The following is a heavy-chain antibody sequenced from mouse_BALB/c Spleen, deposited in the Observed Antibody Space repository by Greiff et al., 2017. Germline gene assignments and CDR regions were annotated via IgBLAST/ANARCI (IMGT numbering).Heavy chain of an antibody. V-gene: IGHV14-1*02. CDR2: IDPENGNT. Sequence: EVKLMESGAELVRPGALVKLSCKASGFNIKDYYMHWVKQRPEQGLEWIGWIDPENGNTIYDPKFQGKASITADTSSNTAYLQLSSLTSEDTAVYYCARPGSSWGFAYWGQGTLVTVSA. CDR3: ARPGSSWGFAY. D-gene: IGHD1-1*01. CDR1: GFNIKDYY. J-gene: IGHJ3*01.